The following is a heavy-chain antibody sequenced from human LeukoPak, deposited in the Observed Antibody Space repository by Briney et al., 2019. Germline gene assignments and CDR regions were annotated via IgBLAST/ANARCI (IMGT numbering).Heavy chain of an antibody. D-gene: IGHD6-19*01. CDR2: ISYDGSNK. CDR1: GFTFSSYA. J-gene: IGHJ4*02. Sequence: GRSLRLSCAASGFTFSSYAMHWVRQAPGKGLEWVAVISYDGSNKYYADSVKGRFTISRGNSKNTLYLQMNSLRAEDTAVYYCARVGVLIAVAGYFDYWGQGTLVTVSS. V-gene: IGHV3-30*04. CDR3: ARVGVLIAVAGYFDY.